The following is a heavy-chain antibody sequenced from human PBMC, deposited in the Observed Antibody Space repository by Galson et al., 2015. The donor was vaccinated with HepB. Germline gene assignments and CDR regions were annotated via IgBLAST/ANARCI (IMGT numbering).Heavy chain of an antibody. CDR3: ARDRTFDCGGDCYVDY. D-gene: IGHD2-21*02. J-gene: IGHJ4*02. Sequence: SCKASGYTFTSYYMHWVRQAPGQGLEWMGIINPSGGSTSYAQKFQGRVTMTRDTSTSTVYMELSSLRSEDTAVYYCARDRTFDCGGDCYVDYWGQGTLVTVSS. V-gene: IGHV1-46*01. CDR2: INPSGGST. CDR1: GYTFTSYY.